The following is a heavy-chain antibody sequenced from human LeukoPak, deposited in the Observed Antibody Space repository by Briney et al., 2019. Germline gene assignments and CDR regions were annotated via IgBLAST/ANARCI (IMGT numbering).Heavy chain of an antibody. CDR1: GFTFSSYA. J-gene: IGHJ4*02. CDR2: ISGSGGST. D-gene: IGHD6-13*01. V-gene: IGHV3-23*01. Sequence: PGGSLRLSCAASGFTFSSYAMRWVRQAPGKGLEWVSAISGSGGSTYYADSVKGRFTISRDNSKNTLYLQMNSLRAEDTAVYYCAKAAGYSSRWYLAYWGQGTLVTVSS. CDR3: AKAAGYSSRWYLAY.